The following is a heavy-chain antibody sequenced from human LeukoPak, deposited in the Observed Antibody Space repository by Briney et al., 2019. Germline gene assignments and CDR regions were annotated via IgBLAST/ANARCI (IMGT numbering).Heavy chain of an antibody. CDR2: TNPSTGGT. CDR3: ARGGAFCSITTCHEFDH. D-gene: IGHD2-2*01. CDR1: GYTFTGSY. V-gene: IGHV1-2*02. J-gene: IGHJ4*02. Sequence: ASVKVSCKTSGYTFTGSYLHWVRQVPGQGLEWMGWTNPSTGGTKSAQQFEGRVTMTRDTSNTTGYLELRSLRLDDTATYYCARGGAFCSITTCHEFDHWGQGTLVIVSS.